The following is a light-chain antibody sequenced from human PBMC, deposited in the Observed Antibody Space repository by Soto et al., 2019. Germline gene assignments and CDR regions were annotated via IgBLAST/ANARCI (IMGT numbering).Light chain of an antibody. J-gene: IGLJ1*01. CDR1: SSDVGIYNY. V-gene: IGLV2-14*03. CDR2: DGS. Sequence: QSVLTQPASVSGSPGQSIAISCTGSSSDVGIYNYVSSSQQHPVKVPKLLSYDGSNRPSGVSNRFSGSKSGNTASLTISRLQAEDEADYYFSSYTTSSTRVFGTGTKVTV. CDR3: SSYTTSSTRV.